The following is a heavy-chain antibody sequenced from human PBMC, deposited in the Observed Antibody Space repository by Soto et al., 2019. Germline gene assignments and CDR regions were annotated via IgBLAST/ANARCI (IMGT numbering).Heavy chain of an antibody. CDR2: IYYSGST. J-gene: IGHJ6*02. Sequence: SETLSLTCTVSGGSISSSSYYWGWIRQPPGKGLEWIGSIYYSGSTYYNPSLKSRVTISVDTSKNQFSLKLSSVTAADTAVYYCASRYSSSWYYYYYGMDVWGQGTTVTVSS. V-gene: IGHV4-39*01. CDR3: ASRYSSSWYYYYYGMDV. D-gene: IGHD6-13*01. CDR1: GGSISSSSYY.